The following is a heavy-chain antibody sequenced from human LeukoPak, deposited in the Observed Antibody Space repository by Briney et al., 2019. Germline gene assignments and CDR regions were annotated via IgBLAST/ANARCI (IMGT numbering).Heavy chain of an antibody. V-gene: IGHV3-23*01. J-gene: IGHJ4*02. D-gene: IGHD7-27*01. CDR3: VRATLGFYYFAY. CDR1: GFTFSNYA. Sequence: GGSLRLSCAASGFTFSNYAMSWVRQAPGKGLEWVSTIGGRGVSTYYADSVQGRFSISRENSKNTLFLQMNSLRAEDTAVYYCVRATLGFYYFAYWGQGTLVAVSS. CDR2: IGGRGVST.